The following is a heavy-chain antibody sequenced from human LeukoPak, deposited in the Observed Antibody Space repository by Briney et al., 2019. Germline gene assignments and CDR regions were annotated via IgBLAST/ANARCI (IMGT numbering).Heavy chain of an antibody. CDR3: AKDRHPYYYGSGSYSYWYFDL. CDR1: GFTFSSYS. D-gene: IGHD3-10*01. CDR2: ISGSGGST. J-gene: IGHJ2*01. Sequence: GGSLRLSCAASGFTFSSYSMSWVRQAPGKGLEWVSAISGSGGSTYYADSVKGRFTISRDNSKNTLYLQMNSLRAEDTAVYYCAKDRHPYYYGSGSYSYWYFDLWGRGTLVTVSS. V-gene: IGHV3-23*01.